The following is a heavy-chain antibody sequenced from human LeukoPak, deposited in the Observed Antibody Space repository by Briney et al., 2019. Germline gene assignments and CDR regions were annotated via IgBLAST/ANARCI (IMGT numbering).Heavy chain of an antibody. D-gene: IGHD3-9*01. V-gene: IGHV3-11*01. J-gene: IGHJ6*03. Sequence: GGSLRLSCAASGFTFSDYYMTWIRQAPGKGLEWLAYISSTVSTIYYADSVKGRFTISRDDAQNSLYLQMNSLRAEDTAVYYCARGQGLVMFAYYYMDVWGKGTTVTVSS. CDR2: ISSTVSTI. CDR3: ARGQGLVMFAYYYMDV. CDR1: GFTFSDYY.